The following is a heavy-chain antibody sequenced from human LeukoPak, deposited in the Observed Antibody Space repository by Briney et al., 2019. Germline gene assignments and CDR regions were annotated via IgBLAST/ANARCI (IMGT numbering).Heavy chain of an antibody. CDR3: ARFFTIGCSGGSCYEPGADY. V-gene: IGHV1-18*01. CDR1: GYTFTSYG. CDR2: ISAYNGNT. Sequence: ASVKVSCKASGYTFTSYGISWVRQAPGQGLEWMRWISAYNGNTNYAQKLQGRVTMTTDTSTSTAYMELRSLRSDDTAVYYCARFFTIGCSGGSCYEPGADYWGQGTLVTVSS. D-gene: IGHD2-15*01. J-gene: IGHJ4*02.